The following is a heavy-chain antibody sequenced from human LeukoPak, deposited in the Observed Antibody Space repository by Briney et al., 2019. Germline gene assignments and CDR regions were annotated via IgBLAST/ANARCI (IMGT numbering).Heavy chain of an antibody. V-gene: IGHV3-48*04. D-gene: IGHD3-10*01. J-gene: IGHJ4*02. Sequence: GGSLRLSCAASGFTFSSYSMNWVRQAPGKGLEWVSYISSSSSTIYYADSVKGRFTISRDNAKNSVYLEMNSLRAEDTALYYCGMDRVIITDWGQGALVTVSS. CDR1: GFTFSSYS. CDR2: ISSSSSTI. CDR3: GMDRVIITD.